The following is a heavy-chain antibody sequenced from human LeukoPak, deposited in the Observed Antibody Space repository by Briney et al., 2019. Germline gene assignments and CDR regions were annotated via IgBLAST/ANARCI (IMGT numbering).Heavy chain of an antibody. CDR1: GFTFSSFG. V-gene: IGHV3-30*18. D-gene: IGHD3-10*01. J-gene: IGHJ4*02. CDR3: AKDLGGIYYGGGQHYYFDY. Sequence: GGSLRLSCAASGFTFSSFGMHWVRQAPGKGPEWLALISSDGSNKYYADSVKGRFTISRDNSKNTVDLQMNSLRAEDTAVYHGAKDLGGIYYGGGQHYYFDYWGQGTLVTASS. CDR2: ISSDGSNK.